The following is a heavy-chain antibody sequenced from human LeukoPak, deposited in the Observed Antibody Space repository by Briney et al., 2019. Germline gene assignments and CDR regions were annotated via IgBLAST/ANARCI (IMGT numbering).Heavy chain of an antibody. V-gene: IGHV3-23*01. J-gene: IGHJ4*02. D-gene: IGHD3-22*01. CDR3: AKRTSPYADSSSDY. CDR2: ISGTGGRS. CDR1: GFTFTTYA. Sequence: GGSLRLSYAASGFTFTTYAMTWVRQPPGKGLEWVSAISGTGGRSYYADSVKGRFTISRDNSKNTLYLQMNRLTAGDTAVYYCAKRTSPYADSSSDYWGQGTLVTVSS.